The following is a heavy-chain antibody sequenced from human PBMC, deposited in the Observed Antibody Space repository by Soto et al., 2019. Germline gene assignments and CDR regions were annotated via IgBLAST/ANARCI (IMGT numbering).Heavy chain of an antibody. CDR3: ARDRLPFRGVSGAFDI. D-gene: IGHD3-16*01. Sequence: GGSLRLSCAASGFTFRYYGMNWVRQAPGKGLEWVSYISSSSSNTIYYTDSGNGRFTSYRDKAKMSLYLKMNSVRDEDADVYYCARDRLPFRGVSGAFDIWGQGTMVTVSS. CDR2: ISSSSSNTI. J-gene: IGHJ3*02. V-gene: IGHV3-48*02. CDR1: GFTFRYYG.